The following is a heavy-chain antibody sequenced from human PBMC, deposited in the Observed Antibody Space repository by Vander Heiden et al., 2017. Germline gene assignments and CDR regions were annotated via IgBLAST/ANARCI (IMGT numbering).Heavy chain of an antibody. D-gene: IGHD3-9*01. V-gene: IGHV3-23*01. Sequence: EVQLLESGGGLVQPGGSLRLSCAASGFTFSSYAMSWVRQAPGKGLEWVSAISGSGGSTDGADSVKGRFTISRDNSKNTLYLKMKSQRAEDTAVYYGANPTMKTGPNWGQGTLVTVSS. J-gene: IGHJ4*02. CDR3: ANPTMKTGPN. CDR1: GFTFSSYA. CDR2: ISGSGGST.